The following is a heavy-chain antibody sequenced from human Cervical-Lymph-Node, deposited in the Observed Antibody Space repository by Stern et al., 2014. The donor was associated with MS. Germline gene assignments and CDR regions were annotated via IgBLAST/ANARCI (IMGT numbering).Heavy chain of an antibody. D-gene: IGHD2-15*01. V-gene: IGHV1-2*06. CDR1: GYTFTAYN. CDR3: ATRRGCSGGSCSSRSLDY. Sequence: VQLVESGADVKKPGASVKVSCKASGYTFTAYNMHWLRQAPGHALEWMGRINPKSGVTNYAQKFQDRVTMTRETSISTVYMELSRLRSNDTAMYYCATRRGCSGGSCSSRSLDYWGQGTLVTVSS. J-gene: IGHJ4*02. CDR2: INPKSGVT.